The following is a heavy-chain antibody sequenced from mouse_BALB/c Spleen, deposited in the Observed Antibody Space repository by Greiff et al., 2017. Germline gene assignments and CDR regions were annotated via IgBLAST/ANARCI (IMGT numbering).Heavy chain of an antibody. J-gene: IGHJ2*01. CDR1: GFTFSSYT. CDR2: ISNGGGST. CDR3: ARNYGNYYFDY. V-gene: IGHV5-12-2*01. D-gene: IGHD2-1*01. Sequence: EVQRVESGGGLVQPGGSLKLSCAASGFTFSSYTMSWVRQTPEKRLEWVAYISNGGGSTYYPDTVKGRFTISRDNAKNTLYLQMSSLKSEDTAMYYCARNYGNYYFDYWGQGTTLTVSS.